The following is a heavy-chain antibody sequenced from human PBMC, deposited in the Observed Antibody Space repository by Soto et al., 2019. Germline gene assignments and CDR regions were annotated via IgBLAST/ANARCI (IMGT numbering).Heavy chain of an antibody. J-gene: IGHJ4*02. V-gene: IGHV4-59*01. CDR3: ARAWNDVFPYFDY. CDR1: DGSISSYY. CDR2: IYYSGST. Sequence: LSLTCTVSDGSISSYYWSWIRQPPGKGLEWIGYIYYSGSTNYNPSLKSRVTISVDTSKNQFSLKLSSVTAADTAVYYYARAWNDVFPYFDYWGQGTLVTVSS. D-gene: IGHD1-1*01.